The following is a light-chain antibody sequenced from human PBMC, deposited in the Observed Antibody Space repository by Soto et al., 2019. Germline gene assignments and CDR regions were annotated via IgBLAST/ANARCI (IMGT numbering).Light chain of an antibody. CDR3: CSYVGSTTVV. Sequence: QSALTQPASVSGSPGQSLTISCTGTSSDVGSYDLVSWYQQHPGKAPKLMIYEGTKRPSGVSNRFSGSKSGNTASLTISGLQAEDEADYYCCSYVGSTTVVFGGGTKVTVL. V-gene: IGLV2-23*01. CDR2: EGT. J-gene: IGLJ2*01. CDR1: SSDVGSYDL.